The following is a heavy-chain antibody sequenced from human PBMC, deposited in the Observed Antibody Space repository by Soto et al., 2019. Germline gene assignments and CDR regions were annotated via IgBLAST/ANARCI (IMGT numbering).Heavy chain of an antibody. V-gene: IGHV4-59*08. Sequence: QVQLQESGPGLVKPSETLSLTCTVSGCSISSYYWSWIRQRPGKGLEWIGYIYYSGSTNYNPSLKSRVTISVDTSKNQFSLKLSSVTAADTAVYYCARHGLCGSYDYWGQGTLVTVSS. CDR3: ARHGLCGSYDY. CDR2: IYYSGST. D-gene: IGHD1-26*01. J-gene: IGHJ4*02. CDR1: GCSISSYY.